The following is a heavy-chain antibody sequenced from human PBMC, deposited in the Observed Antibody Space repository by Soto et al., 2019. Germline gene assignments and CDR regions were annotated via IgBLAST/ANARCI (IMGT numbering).Heavy chain of an antibody. CDR3: ARARYTRVDP. Sequence: GGSLRLSCAASGFTFSAYAMTWVRQAPGKGLEWVSGISGSRGSTDYADSVKGRFTISRDNTKNTLYLQMNSLRAEDTAVYYCARARYTRVDPWGRGTLVTVSS. CDR2: ISGSRGST. CDR1: GFTFSAYA. J-gene: IGHJ5*02. V-gene: IGHV3-23*01. D-gene: IGHD1-20*01.